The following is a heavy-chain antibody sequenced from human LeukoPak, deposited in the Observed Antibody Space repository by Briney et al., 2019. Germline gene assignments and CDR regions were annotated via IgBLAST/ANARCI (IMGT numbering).Heavy chain of an antibody. V-gene: IGHV1-69*05. CDR3: ASGGHVRVYDSSAYYGHY. J-gene: IGHJ4*02. CDR2: IIPIFGTA. D-gene: IGHD3-22*01. CDR1: GDTFSNYA. Sequence: ASVKVSCKASGDTFSNYAISWVRQAPGQGLEWMGGIIPIFGTAKYAQKFQGRVTMTRDMSTSTVYMEMSSLRSEDTALYYCASGGHVRVYDSSAYYGHYWGQGTLVTVSS.